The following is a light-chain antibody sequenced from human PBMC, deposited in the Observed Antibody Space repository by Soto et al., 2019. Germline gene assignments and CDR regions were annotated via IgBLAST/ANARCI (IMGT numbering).Light chain of an antibody. V-gene: IGKV3-20*01. Sequence: EIVLTQSPDTLSLSPGERATLSCRASQTVNNNYVAWYQQKPGQAPRLLIYGASSRANGIPDRFSGSGSGTDFTLTISRLEPEDFALYYCQQYGSSPPITFGQGTRLEIK. J-gene: IGKJ5*01. CDR1: QTVNNNY. CDR3: QQYGSSPPIT. CDR2: GAS.